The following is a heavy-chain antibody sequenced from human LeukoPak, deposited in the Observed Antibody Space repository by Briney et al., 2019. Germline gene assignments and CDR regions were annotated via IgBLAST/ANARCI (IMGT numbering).Heavy chain of an antibody. V-gene: IGHV3-48*01. CDR3: ARAKRNGSDI. CDR1: GFTFSNYS. Sequence: QPGGSLRLSCEASGFTFSNYSMNWVRQAPGKGLEWVSYIRSSSTTIYYADSVKGRFTISRDNAKNSLYLQMNSLRAEDTAVYYCARAKRNGSDIWGQGTMVTVSS. CDR2: IRSSSTTI. J-gene: IGHJ3*02.